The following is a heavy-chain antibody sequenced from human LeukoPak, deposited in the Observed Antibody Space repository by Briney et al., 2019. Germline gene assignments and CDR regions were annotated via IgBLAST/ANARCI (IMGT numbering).Heavy chain of an antibody. Sequence: SETLSLTCTVSGGSISNYYWNWIRQPPGKGLEWIGYIYYSGSTNYNPSLKSRVTISLDTSQNQFSLNLSSVTAADTAVYYCASLSSSTDYWGQGTLVTVSS. J-gene: IGHJ4*02. CDR1: GGSISNYY. V-gene: IGHV4-59*01. D-gene: IGHD6-13*01. CDR3: ASLSSSTDY. CDR2: IYYSGST.